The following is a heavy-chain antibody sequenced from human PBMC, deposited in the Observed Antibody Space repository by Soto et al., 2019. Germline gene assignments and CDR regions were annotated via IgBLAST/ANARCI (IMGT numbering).Heavy chain of an antibody. CDR1: GGSISSGGYY. J-gene: IGHJ6*02. CDR3: ARDHGYYSNPPYYGMDV. D-gene: IGHD4-4*01. Sequence: TLSLTCTVSGGSISSGGYYWSWIRQHPVKGLEWIGYIYYSGSTYYNPSLKSRVTISVDTSKNQFSLKLSSVTAADTAVYYCARDHGYYSNPPYYGMDVWGQGTTVTVSS. V-gene: IGHV4-31*03. CDR2: IYYSGST.